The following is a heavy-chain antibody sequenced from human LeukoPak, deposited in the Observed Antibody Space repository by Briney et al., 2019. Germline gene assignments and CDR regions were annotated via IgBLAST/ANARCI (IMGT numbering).Heavy chain of an antibody. Sequence: SETLSLTCTVSGFSFSSYYWSWLRQAPGKGLEWIGYIYYSGSTNYNPSLTSRVTISVDTSKNQFSLKLSSVTAADTAVYYCARGSGNPNFDYWGQGTLVTVSS. CDR1: GFSFSSYY. J-gene: IGHJ4*02. CDR2: IYYSGST. D-gene: IGHD3-10*01. V-gene: IGHV4-59*01. CDR3: ARGSGNPNFDY.